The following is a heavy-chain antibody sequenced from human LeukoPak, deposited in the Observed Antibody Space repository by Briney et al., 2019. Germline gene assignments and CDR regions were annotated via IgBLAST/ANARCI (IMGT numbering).Heavy chain of an antibody. CDR2: IYYSGST. D-gene: IGHD6-13*01. V-gene: IGHV4-59*01. CDR1: GGSISSYY. J-gene: IGHJ3*02. Sequence: PSETLSLTCTVSGGSISSYYWSWIRQPPGKGLEWIGYIYYSGSTNYNPSLKSRVTISVDTSKNQFSLKLSSVTAADTAVYYCAPGIAAAGTIGHGGFDAFDIWGQGTMVTVSS. CDR3: APGIAAAGTIGHGGFDAFDI.